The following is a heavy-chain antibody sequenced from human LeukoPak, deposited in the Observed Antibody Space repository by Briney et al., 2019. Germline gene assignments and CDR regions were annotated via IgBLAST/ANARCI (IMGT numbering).Heavy chain of an antibody. J-gene: IGHJ4*02. V-gene: IGHV1-3*01. D-gene: IGHD5-12*01. CDR1: GYTFTSYA. CDR2: INAGNGNT. CDR3: ARYSGYVFFDY. Sequence: GSSVKVSCKASGYTFTSYAMHWVRQAPGQRLEWMGWINAGNGNTKYSQKFQGRVTITRDTSASTAYMELSSLRSEDTAVYYCARYSGYVFFDYWGQGTLVTVSS.